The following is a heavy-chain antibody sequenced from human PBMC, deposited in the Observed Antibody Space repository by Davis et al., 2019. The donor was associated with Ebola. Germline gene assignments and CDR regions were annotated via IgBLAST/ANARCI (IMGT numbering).Heavy chain of an antibody. CDR3: ARAVIVVVPAATVRWFDP. V-gene: IGHV3-48*03. CDR1: GFTFSSYE. D-gene: IGHD2-2*01. J-gene: IGHJ5*02. Sequence: GESLKISCAASGFTFSSYEMNWVRQAPGKGLEWVSYISSSGSTKYYADSVKGRFTISRDNAKNSLYLQMNSLRAEDTAVYYCARAVIVVVPAATVRWFDPWGQGTLVTVSS. CDR2: ISSSGSTK.